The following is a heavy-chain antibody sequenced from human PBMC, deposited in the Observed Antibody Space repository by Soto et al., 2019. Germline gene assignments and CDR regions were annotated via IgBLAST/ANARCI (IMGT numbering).Heavy chain of an antibody. J-gene: IGHJ5*02. CDR3: ARGIAVAGTPFDP. V-gene: IGHV1-8*01. CDR1: GYTFTSYD. CDR2: MNPNSGNT. D-gene: IGHD6-19*01. Sequence: SVKVSCKASGYTFTSYDINWVRQATGQGLEWMGWMNPNSGNTGYAQKFQGRVTMTRNTSISTAYMELSSLRSEDTAVYYCARGIAVAGTPFDPWGQGTLVTVSS.